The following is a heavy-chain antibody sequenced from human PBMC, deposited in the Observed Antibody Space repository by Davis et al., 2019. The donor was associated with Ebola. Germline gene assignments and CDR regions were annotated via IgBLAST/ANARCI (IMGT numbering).Heavy chain of an antibody. CDR3: SRGWLRTGFDV. V-gene: IGHV6-1*01. CDR2: TYYNSKWYH. CDR1: GDSVSIKSAG. J-gene: IGHJ6*04. D-gene: IGHD5-18*01. Sequence: HSQTLSLTCAISGDSVSIKSAGWNWIRQSPSRGLEWLGRTYYNSKWYHDYAVSVKSRITINTDTSKNQFSLQLNSVTPEDTALYYCSRGWLRTGFDVWGEGTTITVSS.